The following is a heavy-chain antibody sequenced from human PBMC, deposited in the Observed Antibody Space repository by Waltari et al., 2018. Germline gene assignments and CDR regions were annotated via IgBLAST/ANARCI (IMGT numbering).Heavy chain of an antibody. D-gene: IGHD2-2*01. CDR1: GFTFSSYG. CDR2: IRYDGSNE. J-gene: IGHJ6*03. V-gene: IGHV3-30*02. Sequence: QVKLVESGGGVVQPGGSLRLSCAASGFTFSSYGMPWVRQAPGKGREGVACIRYDGSNEYYADSVKGRVTISRDKSKNTLSLQMNSLRAEDTAVYYCAKDGSFVVVPEAMFDYYMDVWGRGTTVTVSS. CDR3: AKDGSFVVVPEAMFDYYMDV.